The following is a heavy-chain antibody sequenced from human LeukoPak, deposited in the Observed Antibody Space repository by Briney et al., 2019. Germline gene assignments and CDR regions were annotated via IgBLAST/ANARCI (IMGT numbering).Heavy chain of an antibody. D-gene: IGHD2-21*02. CDR1: GYTFTNYY. J-gene: IGHJ6*02. CDR2: INPSGGST. V-gene: IGHV1-46*01. CDR3: ARSQILAYCGGDCSATDYYYYGMDV. Sequence: ASVNVSCTPSGYTFTNYYMHWVRQAPGQGLEGMGIINPSGGSTSYAQKFQGRVTMTRDTSTRTVYMELSSLRSEDTAVYYCARSQILAYCGGDCSATDYYYYGMDVWGQGTTVTVSS.